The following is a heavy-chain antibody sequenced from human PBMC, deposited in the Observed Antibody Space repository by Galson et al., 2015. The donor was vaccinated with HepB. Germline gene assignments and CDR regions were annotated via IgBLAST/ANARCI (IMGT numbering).Heavy chain of an antibody. J-gene: IGHJ1*01. CDR3: ARLNSGSQLDQGGVYFQH. CDR2: IYYSGST. Sequence: LSLTCTVSGGSISSGPYYWGWIRQSPGKGLEWIGTIYYSGSTYYNPSLKSRVTISVDTSKNQFSLKLSSVTAADTAVYYCARLNSGSQLDQGGVYFQHWGQGTLVTVSS. V-gene: IGHV4-39*01. D-gene: IGHD1-26*01. CDR1: GGSISSGPYY.